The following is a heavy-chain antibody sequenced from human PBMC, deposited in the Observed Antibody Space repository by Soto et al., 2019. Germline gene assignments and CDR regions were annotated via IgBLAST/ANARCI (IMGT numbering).Heavy chain of an antibody. D-gene: IGHD3-3*01. V-gene: IGHV3-30*18. CDR1: GFTFSSYG. CDR3: AERRYGFWRGCGMDV. J-gene: IGHJ6*02. Sequence: QVQLVESGGGVVQPGRSLRLSCAASGFTFSSYGMHWVRQAPGKGLEWVAVISYDGSNKYYADSVKGRFTISRDNSKNPLDRQMNSLGAEDTAVYYCAERRYGFWRGCGMDVWGQGTTVTVSS. CDR2: ISYDGSNK.